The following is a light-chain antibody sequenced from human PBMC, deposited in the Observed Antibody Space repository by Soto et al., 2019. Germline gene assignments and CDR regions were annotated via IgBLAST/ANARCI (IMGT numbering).Light chain of an antibody. V-gene: IGKV3-11*01. CDR1: QIVIVY. CDR3: QQRINLPYT. Sequence: EIVFTHSPATLSLSPGERATLSCRASQIVIVYLVWYIQKPGQAPILLIYDASRRDTGIPSMFSGSGSGTDFKLTISSLEPEDFAVYYCQQRINLPYTFGPGTKVDI. CDR2: DAS. J-gene: IGKJ3*01.